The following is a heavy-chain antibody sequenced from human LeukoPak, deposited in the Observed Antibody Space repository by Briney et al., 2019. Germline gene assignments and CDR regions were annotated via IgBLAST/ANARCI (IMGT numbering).Heavy chain of an antibody. CDR1: GYTFTSYY. J-gene: IGHJ3*02. V-gene: IGHV1-46*01. D-gene: IGHD4-17*01. CDR3: ARDLLRGMTTVTTDAFDI. CDR2: INPSGGST. Sequence: ASVKVSCKASGYTFTSYYMHWVRQAPGQGLEWMGIINPSGGSTSCAQKFQGRVTMTKDTSTSTVYMELSSLRSEDTAVYYCARDLLRGMTTVTTDAFDIWGQGTMVTVSS.